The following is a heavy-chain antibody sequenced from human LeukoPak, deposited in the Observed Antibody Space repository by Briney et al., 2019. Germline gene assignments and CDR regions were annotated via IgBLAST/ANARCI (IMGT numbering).Heavy chain of an antibody. CDR2: IGGSGTTT. CDR3: AKRSPAAATRVFDS. CDR1: GFTFSSYA. V-gene: IGHV3-23*01. Sequence: PGGSLRLSCAASGFTFSSYAMNWVRQAPGKGLEWVSTIGGSGTTTYYADSVKGRFTISRDNSKNTLYLQMNSLRAEDTAVYYCAKRSPAAATRVFDSWGQGTLVTVSS. J-gene: IGHJ4*02. D-gene: IGHD2-2*01.